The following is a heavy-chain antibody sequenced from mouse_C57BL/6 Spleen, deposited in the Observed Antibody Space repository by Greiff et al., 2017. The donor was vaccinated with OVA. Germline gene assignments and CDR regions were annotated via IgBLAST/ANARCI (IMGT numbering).Heavy chain of an antibody. V-gene: IGHV1-64*01. J-gene: IGHJ4*01. CDR2: IHPNSGST. CDR1: GYTFTRYW. CDR3: ARLDYDYDKAMDY. Sequence: QVQLQQPGAELVKPGASVKLSCKASGYTFTRYWMHWVKQRPGQGLEWIGMIHPNSGSTNYNEKFKSKATLTVDKSSSTAYMQLSSLTSEDSAVYYCARLDYDYDKAMDYWGQGTSVTVSS. D-gene: IGHD2-4*01.